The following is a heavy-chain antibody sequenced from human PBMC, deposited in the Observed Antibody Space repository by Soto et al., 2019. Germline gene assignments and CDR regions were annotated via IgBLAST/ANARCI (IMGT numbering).Heavy chain of an antibody. Sequence: ASVKVSCKASGYTFTSYDINWARQATGQGLEWMGWMNPNSGNTGYAQKFQGRVTMTRNTSISTAYMELSSLRSEDTAVYYCARQTIFGVVISSNYYYYGMDVWGQGTTVTVSS. V-gene: IGHV1-8*01. J-gene: IGHJ6*02. CDR1: GYTFTSYD. D-gene: IGHD3-3*01. CDR2: MNPNSGNT. CDR3: ARQTIFGVVISSNYYYYGMDV.